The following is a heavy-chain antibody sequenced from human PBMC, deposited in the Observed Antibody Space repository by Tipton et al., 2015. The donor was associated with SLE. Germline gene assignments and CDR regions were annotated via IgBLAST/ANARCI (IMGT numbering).Heavy chain of an antibody. CDR3: AKDLYSNYVDN. V-gene: IGHV3-23*01. CDR2: ISGGGGST. D-gene: IGHD4-11*01. J-gene: IGHJ4*02. CDR1: GFTFRSYA. Sequence: SLRLSCAASGFTFRSYAMSWVRQAPGKGLEWVSEISGGGGSTYYIDSVKGRFTISRDNSKNTLYLQMNSLRAEDTAVYYCAKDLYSNYVDNWGQGTLVTVSS.